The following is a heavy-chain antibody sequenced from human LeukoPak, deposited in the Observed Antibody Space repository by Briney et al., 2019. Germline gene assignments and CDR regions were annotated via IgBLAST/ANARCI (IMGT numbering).Heavy chain of an antibody. CDR3: ATHRVVPAAIRDWFDP. CDR2: ISSSSSYI. Sequence: GGSLRLSCAASGFTFSSYSMNWVRQAPGKGLEWVSSISSSSSYIYYADSVKGRFTISRDNAKNSLYLQMNSLRAEDTAVYYCATHRVVPAAIRDWFDPWGQGTLVTVSS. D-gene: IGHD2-2*02. CDR1: GFTFSSYS. V-gene: IGHV3-21*01. J-gene: IGHJ5*02.